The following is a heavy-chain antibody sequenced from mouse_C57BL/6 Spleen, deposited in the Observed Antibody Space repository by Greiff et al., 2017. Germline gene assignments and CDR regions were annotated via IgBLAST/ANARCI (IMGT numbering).Heavy chain of an antibody. CDR1: GYTFTDYY. Sequence: EVQLQQSGPELVKPGASVEISCKASGYTFTDYYMNWVKQSHGKSLEWIGDINPNNGGTSYNQKFKGKATLTVDKSSSTAYMELRSLTSEDSAVYYCARWGGSSLYAMDYWGQGTSVTVSS. V-gene: IGHV1-26*01. CDR3: ARWGGSSLYAMDY. CDR2: INPNNGGT. J-gene: IGHJ4*01. D-gene: IGHD1-1*01.